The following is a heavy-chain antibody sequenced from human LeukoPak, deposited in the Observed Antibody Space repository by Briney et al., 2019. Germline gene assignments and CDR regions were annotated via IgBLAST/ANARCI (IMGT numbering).Heavy chain of an antibody. Sequence: GGSLRLSCAASGFTFSSYAMSWVRQAPGKGLEWVSAISGSGGSTYYADSVEGRFTISRDNSKNTLYLQMNCLRAEDTAVYYCANDSGDYAGCFDYWGQGTLVTVSS. D-gene: IGHD4-17*01. CDR3: ANDSGDYAGCFDY. CDR1: GFTFSSYA. J-gene: IGHJ4*02. CDR2: ISGSGGST. V-gene: IGHV3-23*01.